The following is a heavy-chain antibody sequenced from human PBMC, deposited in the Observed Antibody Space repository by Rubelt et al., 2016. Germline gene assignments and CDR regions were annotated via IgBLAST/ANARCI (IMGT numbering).Heavy chain of an antibody. V-gene: IGHV3-23*01. CDR3: ARDQADYFDY. D-gene: IGHD2-15*01. J-gene: IGHJ4*02. CDR1: GFTFSSYA. CDR2: ISGSGGST. Sequence: EVQLLESGGGLVQPGGSLRLSCAASGFTFSSYAMSWVRQAPGKGLEWVSAISGSGGSTYYADSVKGRVTISRDKSKNTLDLQMNSLRSEDTAVYYCARDQADYFDYWGQGTLVTVSS.